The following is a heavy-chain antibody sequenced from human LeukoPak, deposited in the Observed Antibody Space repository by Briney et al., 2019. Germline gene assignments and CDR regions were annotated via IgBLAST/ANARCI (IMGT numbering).Heavy chain of an antibody. CDR2: ISYDGNTI. V-gene: IGHV3-30-3*01. CDR1: EFTFSNYA. D-gene: IGHD4-17*01. J-gene: IGHJ4*02. CDR3: AREFVTTGTFDY. Sequence: GGSLRLSCAASEFTFSNYALHWVRQAPGKGLQWVAVISYDGNTIHYADSVKGRFTISRDNAKNSLYLQMNSLRAEDTAVYYCAREFVTTGTFDYWGQGTLVTVSS.